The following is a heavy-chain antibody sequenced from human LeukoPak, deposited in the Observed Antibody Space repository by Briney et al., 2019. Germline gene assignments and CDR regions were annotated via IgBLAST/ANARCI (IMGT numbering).Heavy chain of an antibody. CDR2: ISASGST. CDR3: ARLRSTAIES. Sequence: PSETLSPTCTVSNGSISIYYWSWVRQPAGKGLEWIGRISASGSTNYNPSLKSRVTISADTSKNQFSLKVSSVTAADTAVYYCARLRSTAIESWGQGTLVTVSS. V-gene: IGHV4-4*07. J-gene: IGHJ4*02. D-gene: IGHD6-13*01. CDR1: NGSISIYY.